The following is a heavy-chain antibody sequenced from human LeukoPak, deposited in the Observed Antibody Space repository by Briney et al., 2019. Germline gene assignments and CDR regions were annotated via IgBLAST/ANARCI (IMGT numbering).Heavy chain of an antibody. Sequence: SETLSLTCTVSGGSINSYWSWIRQPAGKGLEWIGRISGSGTITYNPALQSRLSISIDTSKNQFSLKLMSVTAADTAVYYCARNDILTGYYYFDYWGQGTLVTVSS. CDR2: ISGSGTI. J-gene: IGHJ4*02. D-gene: IGHD3-9*01. V-gene: IGHV4-4*07. CDR1: GGSINSY. CDR3: ARNDILTGYYYFDY.